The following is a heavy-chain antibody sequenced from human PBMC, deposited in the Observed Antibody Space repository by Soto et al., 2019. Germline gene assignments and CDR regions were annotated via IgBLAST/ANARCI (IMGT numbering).Heavy chain of an antibody. V-gene: IGHV3-15*01. CDR3: TTDQYYDSSGYPDY. CDR1: GFTFSNAW. Sequence: EVQLVESEGGLVKPGGSLRLSCAASGFTFSNAWMSWVRQAPGKGLEWVGRIKSKTDGGTTDYAAPVKGRFTISRDDSKNTLYLQMNSLKTEDTAVYYCTTDQYYDSSGYPDYWGQGTLVTVSS. D-gene: IGHD3-22*01. J-gene: IGHJ4*02. CDR2: IKSKTDGGTT.